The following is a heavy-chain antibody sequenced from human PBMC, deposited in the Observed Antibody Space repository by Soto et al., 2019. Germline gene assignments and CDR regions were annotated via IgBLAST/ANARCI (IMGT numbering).Heavy chain of an antibody. CDR1: GDSLSSSDYY. Sequence: SETLSLTCTVSGDSLSSSDYYWGWIRQPPGKGLEWIGTIYHSGTTYYNPSLESRLTMSIDTSKKQFSLKLTSVIAANSAVYFCAGRPPPASKIFDWWGPGTLVTVSS. D-gene: IGHD2-2*01. V-gene: IGHV4-39*01. CDR3: AGRPPPASKIFDW. CDR2: IYHSGTT. J-gene: IGHJ4*02.